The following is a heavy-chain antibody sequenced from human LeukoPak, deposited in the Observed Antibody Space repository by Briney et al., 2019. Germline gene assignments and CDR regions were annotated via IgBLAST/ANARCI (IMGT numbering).Heavy chain of an antibody. J-gene: IGHJ4*02. CDR1: GFAFSNYW. CDR2: ITRDGSYA. CDR3: ARGSHYDILTGFLFDY. D-gene: IGHD3-9*01. V-gene: IGHV3-74*01. Sequence: GGSLRLSCAASGFAFSNYWMHWVRQVPGKGLVWVSRITRDGSYANYADSVKGRFTISRDNSKNTLYLQMNSLRAEDTAVYYCARGSHYDILTGFLFDYWGQGTLVTVSS.